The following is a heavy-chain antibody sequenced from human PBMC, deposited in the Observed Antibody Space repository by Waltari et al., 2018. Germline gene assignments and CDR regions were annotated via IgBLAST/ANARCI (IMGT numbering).Heavy chain of an antibody. Sequence: QVQLVQSGAEVKKPGASVKVSCKASGYTFTSYAMHWVRQAPGQRLAWMGWINAGNGNTKYSQKFQGRVTITRDTSASTAYMELSSLRSEDTAVYYCAKFDLCSSTSCYGGYYYYGMDVWGQGTTVTVSS. CDR2: INAGNGNT. CDR3: AKFDLCSSTSCYGGYYYYGMDV. V-gene: IGHV1-3*01. D-gene: IGHD2-2*01. CDR1: GYTFTSYA. J-gene: IGHJ6*02.